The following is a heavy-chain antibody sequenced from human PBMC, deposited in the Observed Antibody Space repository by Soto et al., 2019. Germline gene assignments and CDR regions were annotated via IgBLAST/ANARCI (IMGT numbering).Heavy chain of an antibody. D-gene: IGHD3-3*01. CDR2: ISSSSSYI. J-gene: IGHJ4*02. Sequence: PGGSLRLSCAASGFTFSSYSMNWVRQAPGKGLEWVSSISSSSSYIYYADSVKGRFTISRDNAKNSLYLQMNSLRAEDTAVYYCARDTSSQPYDFWSGYRGNFDYWGQGTLVTVSS. V-gene: IGHV3-21*01. CDR1: GFTFSSYS. CDR3: ARDTSSQPYDFWSGYRGNFDY.